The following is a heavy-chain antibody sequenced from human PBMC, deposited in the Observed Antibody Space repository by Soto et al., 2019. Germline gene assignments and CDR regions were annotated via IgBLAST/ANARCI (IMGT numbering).Heavy chain of an antibody. CDR1: EGTFNSYA. V-gene: IGHV1-69*01. J-gene: IGHJ4*02. D-gene: IGHD6-13*01. CDR3: ASGASRWYPYFFEA. Sequence: QAQVVQSGAEVRKPGSSVKLSCKASEGTFNSYAIAWVRQAPGQGLEWMGGIIPYYNTLNYAQKFQDRVTMTAADSTTTVYMELSSLRSDDTAVYFCASGASRWYPYFFEAWAKGTLVTVSS. CDR2: IIPYYNTL.